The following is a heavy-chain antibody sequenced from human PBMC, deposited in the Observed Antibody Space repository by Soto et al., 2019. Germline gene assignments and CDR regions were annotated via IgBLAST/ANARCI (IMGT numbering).Heavy chain of an antibody. CDR1: GYSFTTYG. J-gene: IGHJ6*02. CDR2: ISAYNGNT. Sequence: QVQLVQSGGEVKKPGASVKVSCKTSGYSFTTYGISWVRQAPGQGLEWMGWISAYNGNTNYAQKLQGRVTMTTDTSTSTAYMELRSLRSDDTAVYYCAREGPAPYYYYGMDVWGQGSTVTAS. V-gene: IGHV1-18*01. CDR3: AREGPAPYYYYGMDV.